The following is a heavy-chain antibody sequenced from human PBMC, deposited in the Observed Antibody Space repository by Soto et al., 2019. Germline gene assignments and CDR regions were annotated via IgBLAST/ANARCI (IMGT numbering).Heavy chain of an antibody. CDR1: GFTFSNAW. Sequence: GGSLRLSCAASGFTFSNAWMSWVRQAPGKGLEWVGRIKSKTDGGTTDYAAPVKGRFTISRDDSKNTLYLQMNSLKTEDTAVYYCTTEPVLLWFGYPIDYWGQGTLVTVSS. D-gene: IGHD3-10*01. CDR2: IKSKTDGGTT. V-gene: IGHV3-15*01. J-gene: IGHJ4*02. CDR3: TTEPVLLWFGYPIDY.